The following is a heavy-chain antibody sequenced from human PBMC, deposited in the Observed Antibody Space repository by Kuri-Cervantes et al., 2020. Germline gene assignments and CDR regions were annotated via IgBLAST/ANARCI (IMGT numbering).Heavy chain of an antibody. J-gene: IGHJ4*02. V-gene: IGHV1-3*01. Sequence: ASVKVSCKASGYTFTSYAMHWVRQAPGQRLEWMGWINAGNGNTKYSQKFQERVTITRDMSTSTAYMELSSLRSEDTAVYYCAADGYSSGWYGYWGQGTLVTVSS. CDR1: GYTFTSYA. D-gene: IGHD6-19*01. CDR3: AADGYSSGWYGY. CDR2: INAGNGNT.